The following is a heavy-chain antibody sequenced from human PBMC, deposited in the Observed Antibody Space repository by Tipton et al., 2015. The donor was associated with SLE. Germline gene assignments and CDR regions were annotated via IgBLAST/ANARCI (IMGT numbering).Heavy chain of an antibody. D-gene: IGHD7-27*01. CDR2: ISSNGGST. J-gene: IGHJ4*02. V-gene: IGHV3-64*01. CDR3: ASELGIWVGY. CDR1: GFTFSNYA. Sequence: SLRLSCAASGFTFSNYAMHWVRQAPGKGLEYVSAISSNGGSTYHSNSVKGRFTISRDNSKNTLYLQMNSLRAEDTAVYYCASELGIWVGYWGQGTLVTVSS.